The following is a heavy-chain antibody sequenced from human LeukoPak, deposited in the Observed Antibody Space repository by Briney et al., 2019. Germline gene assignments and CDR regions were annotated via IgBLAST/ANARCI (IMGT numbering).Heavy chain of an antibody. V-gene: IGHV4-39*01. CDR3: ARRGYDSSGYYYAY. CDR1: GGSISSSSYY. J-gene: IGHJ4*02. Sequence: PSETLSLTCTVSGGSISSSSYYWGWIRQPPGKGLEWIGSIYYSGSTYHNPSLKSRVTISVDTSKNQFSLKLSSVTAADTAVYYCARRGYDSSGYYYAYWGQGTLVTVSS. CDR2: IYYSGST. D-gene: IGHD3-22*01.